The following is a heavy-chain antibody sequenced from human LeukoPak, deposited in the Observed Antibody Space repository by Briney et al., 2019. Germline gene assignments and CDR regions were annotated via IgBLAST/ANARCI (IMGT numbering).Heavy chain of an antibody. CDR2: IYYSGST. Sequence: SETLSLTCTVSGGSISSSSYYWGWIRQPPGKGLEWIGSIYYSGSTYYNPSLKSRVTISVDTSKNQFSLKLSSVTAADTAVYYCARRKVTAKQYYYYYYMDVWGKGTTVTVSS. V-gene: IGHV4-39*07. CDR1: GGSISSSSYY. D-gene: IGHD2-21*02. J-gene: IGHJ6*03. CDR3: ARRKVTAKQYYYYYYMDV.